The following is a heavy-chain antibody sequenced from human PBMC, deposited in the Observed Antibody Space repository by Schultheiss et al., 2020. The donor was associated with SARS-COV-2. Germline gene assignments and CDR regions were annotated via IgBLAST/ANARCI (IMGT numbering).Heavy chain of an antibody. Sequence: SETLSLTCAVYGESFSGYYWSWIRQPPGKGLEWIGEINHSGSTNYNPSLKSRVTISVDTSKNQFSLKLSSVTAADTAVYYCARVEGDAFDIWGQGTMVTVSS. J-gene: IGHJ3*02. V-gene: IGHV4-34*01. CDR2: INHSGST. CDR3: ARVEGDAFDI. CDR1: GESFSGYY.